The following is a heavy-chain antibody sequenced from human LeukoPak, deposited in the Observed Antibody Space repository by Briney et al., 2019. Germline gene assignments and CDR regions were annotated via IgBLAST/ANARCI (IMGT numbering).Heavy chain of an antibody. D-gene: IGHD6-13*01. V-gene: IGHV1-69*04. J-gene: IGHJ5*02. CDR1: GGTFSSYT. CDR3: ARDVQAYDSSSSYVWFDP. Sequence: ASVKVSCKASGGTFSSYTISWVRQAPGQGLEWMGRIIPILGIANYAQKFQGRVTITADKSTSTAYMELSSLRSEDTAVYYCARDVQAYDSSSSYVWFDPWGQGTLVTVSS. CDR2: IIPILGIA.